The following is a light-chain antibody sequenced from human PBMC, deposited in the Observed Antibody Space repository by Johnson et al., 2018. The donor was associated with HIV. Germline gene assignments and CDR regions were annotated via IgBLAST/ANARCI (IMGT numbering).Light chain of an antibody. CDR1: NSNIGNNY. V-gene: IGLV1-51*02. CDR3: GTWDNSLIPVYV. CDR2: ENN. J-gene: IGLJ1*01. Sequence: QSVLTQPPSVSAAPGQKVTISCSGSNSNIGNNYVSWYQHLPGTAPKLLIYENNRRPSGIPDRFSGSQSGTSATLGITGLQTGDEADYYCGTWDNSLIPVYVFGTPTKVSVL.